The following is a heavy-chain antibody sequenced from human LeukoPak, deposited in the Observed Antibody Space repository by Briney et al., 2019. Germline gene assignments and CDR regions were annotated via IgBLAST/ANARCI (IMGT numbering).Heavy chain of an antibody. CDR2: MNPNSGNT. V-gene: IGHV1-8*01. J-gene: IGHJ5*02. Sequence: AASVKVSCKASGYTFSTYDINWVRQVTGQGLEWMGWMNPNSGNTGYAQNIQGRVTMTRNTSINTAYMELSSLRSEDTAVYYCARGPSRDYGSGSSWFDPWGQGTLVTVSS. D-gene: IGHD3-10*01. CDR1: GYTFSTYD. CDR3: ARGPSRDYGSGSSWFDP.